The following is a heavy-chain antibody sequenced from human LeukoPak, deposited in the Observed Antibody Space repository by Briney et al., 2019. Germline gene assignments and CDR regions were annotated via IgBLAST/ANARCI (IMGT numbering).Heavy chain of an antibody. D-gene: IGHD3-22*01. Sequence: PGGSLRLSCAASGFTFSSYAMSWVRQAPGKGLEWVSAISGSGGSTYYADSVKGRFTISRDNSKNTLYLQMNSLRAEDTAVYYCAKGLKRRITMIVVVTRPEYFQHWGQGTLVTVSS. J-gene: IGHJ1*01. CDR3: AKGLKRRITMIVVVTRPEYFQH. V-gene: IGHV3-23*01. CDR2: ISGSGGST. CDR1: GFTFSSYA.